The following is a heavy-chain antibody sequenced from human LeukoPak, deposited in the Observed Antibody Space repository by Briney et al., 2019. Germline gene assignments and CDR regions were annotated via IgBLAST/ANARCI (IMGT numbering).Heavy chain of an antibody. Sequence: GGSLRLSCEASGFTFSTYDMHWVRQAPGKGLEWVAVISYDGTTKYYADSVMGRFTISRDNSKNTLYLQMNSLRAEDTALYYCAKESSSRCFDYWGQGTLVTVSS. D-gene: IGHD6-13*01. V-gene: IGHV3-30*04. CDR2: ISYDGTTK. J-gene: IGHJ4*02. CDR3: AKESSSRCFDY. CDR1: GFTFSTYD.